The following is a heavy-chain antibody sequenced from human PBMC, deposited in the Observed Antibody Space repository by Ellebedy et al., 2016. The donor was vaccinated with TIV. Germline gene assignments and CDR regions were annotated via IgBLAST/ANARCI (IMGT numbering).Heavy chain of an antibody. CDR2: LGVGGASP. V-gene: IGHV3-23*01. Sequence: GESLKISCAASGFAFSSYAMNWVRQAPGQGLEWVSGLGVGGASPYYADSVKGRFTIYSDNAKNSLYLQMNSLRAEDTAVYDCARDGGPIAAAPDDWGQGTLVTVSS. J-gene: IGHJ4*02. CDR1: GFAFSSYA. CDR3: ARDGGPIAAAPDD. D-gene: IGHD6-13*01.